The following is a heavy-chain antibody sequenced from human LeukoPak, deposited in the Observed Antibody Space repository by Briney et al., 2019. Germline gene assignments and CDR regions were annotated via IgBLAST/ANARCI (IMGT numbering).Heavy chain of an antibody. D-gene: IGHD6-13*01. CDR3: ARSGVYTGYDAFDI. V-gene: IGHV4-59*08. Sequence: SETLSLTCTVSGGSISSYYWSWIRQPPGKGLEWIGYIFYSGSTNYNPSLKSRVTISVDTSKNQYSLNLSSVTAADTAVYYCARSGVYTGYDAFDIWGQGTRVTVSS. CDR1: GGSISSYY. CDR2: IFYSGST. J-gene: IGHJ3*02.